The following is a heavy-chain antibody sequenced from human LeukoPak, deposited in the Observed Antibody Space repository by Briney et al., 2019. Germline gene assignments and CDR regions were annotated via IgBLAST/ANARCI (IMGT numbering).Heavy chain of an antibody. CDR3: ADLPRY. Sequence: GGSLRLSCAASGFSFSNYWMTWVRQAPGKGLEWVASMNEDGSQKNYGDSVKGRFTISRDNAENSLYLQMNVLRVEDTAVYYCADLPRYWGQGTLVTVSS. CDR1: GFSFSNYW. V-gene: IGHV3-7*01. CDR2: MNEDGSQK. J-gene: IGHJ4*02.